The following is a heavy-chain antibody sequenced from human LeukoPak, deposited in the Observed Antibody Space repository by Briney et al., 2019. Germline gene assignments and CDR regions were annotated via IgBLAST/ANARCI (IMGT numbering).Heavy chain of an antibody. Sequence: PGGSLRLSCAASGFTFSSYWMSWVRQAPGKGLEWVANIKQDGSEKYYVDSVKGRFTISRDNAKNSLYLQMNSLRAEDTAVYYCAGSYGRGYFDYWGQGTLVTVSS. CDR1: GFTFSSYW. V-gene: IGHV3-7*01. D-gene: IGHD5-18*01. J-gene: IGHJ4*02. CDR2: IKQDGSEK. CDR3: AGSYGRGYFDY.